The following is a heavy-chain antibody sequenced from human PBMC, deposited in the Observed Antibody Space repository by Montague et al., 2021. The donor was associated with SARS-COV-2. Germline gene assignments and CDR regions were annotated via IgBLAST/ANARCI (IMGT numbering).Heavy chain of an antibody. Sequence: TLSLTCVVSGGSVSSGDYSWSWIRQSPGKGLEWIGYIYQSGSAYYNPSLKRRVTISIDTSNNQFSLNLRSVTAADTGLYYCATGTRMYGVDFWGQGTTVTVSA. CDR2: IYQSGSA. D-gene: IGHD3-10*01. CDR3: ATGTRMYGVDF. J-gene: IGHJ6*01. CDR1: GGSVSSGDYS. V-gene: IGHV4-30-2*06.